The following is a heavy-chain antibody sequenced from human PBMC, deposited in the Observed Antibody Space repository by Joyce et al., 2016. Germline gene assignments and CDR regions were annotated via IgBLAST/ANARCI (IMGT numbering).Heavy chain of an antibody. V-gene: IGHV3-23*01. J-gene: IGHJ5*02. D-gene: IGHD6-13*01. CDR1: GFTFVGYA. Sequence: EVQLLESGGGLVQPGGSLRLSCAAAGFTFVGYAMSWVRRAQGKGLEWVSAMGAGSRGTYYADSVRGRFTISRDDSDNSLYLHMSGLRSDDTAVYYCVRPRVAVAGTRWFDPWGQGTLVTVSS. CDR2: MGAGSRGT. CDR3: VRPRVAVAGTRWFDP.